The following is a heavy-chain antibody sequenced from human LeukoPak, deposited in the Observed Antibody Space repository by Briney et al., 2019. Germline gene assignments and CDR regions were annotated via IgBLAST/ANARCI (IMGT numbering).Heavy chain of an antibody. CDR3: ARRTTVADPYYYYYYMDV. V-gene: IGHV3-53*05. CDR2: IYSGGST. Sequence: GGSLRLSCAASGLTVSSNYMSWVRQAPGKGLEWVSVIYSGGSTYYADSVKGRFTISRDNSKNTLYLQMNSLRAGDTAVYYCARRTTVADPYYYYYYMDVWGKGTTVTVSS. J-gene: IGHJ6*03. D-gene: IGHD4-23*01. CDR1: GLTVSSNY.